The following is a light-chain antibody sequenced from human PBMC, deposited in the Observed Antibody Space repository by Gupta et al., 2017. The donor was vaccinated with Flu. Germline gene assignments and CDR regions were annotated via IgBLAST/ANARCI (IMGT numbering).Light chain of an antibody. J-gene: IGKJ2*01. CDR3: QQYGRSPQT. CDR2: DAS. Sequence: GHLSLSPRERATLSVRASQGVSNSYIAWYQQKPGQAPRLLIYDASSSATGIPDRFSGSGSGTDFTLTISRLAPEDFAVYYCQQYGRSPQTFGQGTKLEIK. V-gene: IGKV3-20*01. CDR1: QGVSNSY.